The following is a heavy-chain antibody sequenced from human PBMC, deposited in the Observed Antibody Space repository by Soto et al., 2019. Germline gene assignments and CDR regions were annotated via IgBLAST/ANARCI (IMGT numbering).Heavy chain of an antibody. J-gene: IGHJ4*02. V-gene: IGHV3-23*01. CDR1: GFTFSSYA. Sequence: GGSLRLSCASSGFTFSSYAMSWVRQAPGKGLEWVSAISGSGGSTYYADSVKGRFTISRDNSKNTLYLQMNSLRAEDTAVYYCAKDHRPTAHLIAAAGAAGYYFDYWGQGTLVTVSS. D-gene: IGHD6-13*01. CDR3: AKDHRPTAHLIAAAGAAGYYFDY. CDR2: ISGSGGST.